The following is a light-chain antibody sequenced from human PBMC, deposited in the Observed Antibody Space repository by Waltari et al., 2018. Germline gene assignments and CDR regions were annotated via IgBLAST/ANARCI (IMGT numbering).Light chain of an antibody. CDR1: QSISSY. J-gene: IGKJ4*01. Sequence: EIVLTQSPATLSLSPGERATLSCRASQSISSYLAWNQQKPGQAPRLLIYDASNRATGIPVRFSGSGSGTDFTLTISSLEPEDFAVYYCQQRVSWPPLTFGGGTKVEIK. CDR3: QQRVSWPPLT. CDR2: DAS. V-gene: IGKV3-11*01.